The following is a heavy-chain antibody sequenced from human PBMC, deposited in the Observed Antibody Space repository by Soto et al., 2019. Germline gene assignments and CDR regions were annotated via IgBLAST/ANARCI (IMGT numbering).Heavy chain of an antibody. J-gene: IGHJ4*02. CDR2: ISGSGSST. V-gene: IGHV3-23*01. Sequence: EVQLLESGGGLVQPGGSLRLSCAASGFTFSSYVMSWVRQAPGKGLEWVSTISGSGSSTYYADSVKGRFTISRDNSKNTVYLQMPSLRAEDTAIYYCAKDHIVTTKAYWGQGTLVTVSS. CDR1: GFTFSSYV. D-gene: IGHD5-12*01. CDR3: AKDHIVTTKAY.